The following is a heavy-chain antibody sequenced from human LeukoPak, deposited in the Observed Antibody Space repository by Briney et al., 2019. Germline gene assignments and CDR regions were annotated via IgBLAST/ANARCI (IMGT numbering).Heavy chain of an antibody. Sequence: PGGSLRLSCAASGFTFSNAWMSWVRQAPGKGLEWVGRIKSKTDGGTTDYAAPVKGRFTISRDDSKNTLYLQMNSLKTEDTAVYYSTTEDYYYGMDVWGQGTTVTVSS. CDR1: GFTFSNAW. CDR3: TTEDYYYGMDV. V-gene: IGHV3-15*01. CDR2: IKSKTDGGTT. J-gene: IGHJ6*02.